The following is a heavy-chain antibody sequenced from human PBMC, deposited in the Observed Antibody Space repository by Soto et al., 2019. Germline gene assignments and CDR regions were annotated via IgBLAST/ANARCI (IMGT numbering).Heavy chain of an antibody. CDR1: GFTFSSYG. CDR3: ARDVGIVVADYYYYYGMDV. V-gene: IGHV3-33*01. D-gene: IGHD3-22*01. CDR2: IWYDGSNK. Sequence: GGSLRLSCAAPGFTFSSYGMHWVRQAPGKGLEWVAVIWYDGSNKYYADSVKGRFTISRDNSKNTLYLQMNSLRAEDTAVYYCARDVGIVVADYYYYYGMDVWGQGTTVTVSS. J-gene: IGHJ6*02.